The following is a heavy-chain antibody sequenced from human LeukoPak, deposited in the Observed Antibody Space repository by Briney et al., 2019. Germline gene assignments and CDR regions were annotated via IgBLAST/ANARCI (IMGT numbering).Heavy chain of an antibody. CDR2: IRYDGSNK. V-gene: IGHV3-30*02. Sequence: GGSLRLSCAASGFTFSSYGMHWVRQAPGKGLEWVAFIRYDGSNKYYADSVKGRFTISRDNAKNSLYLQMNSLRAEDTALYHCARTYYDSSGYNDYWGQGTLVTVSS. J-gene: IGHJ4*02. CDR1: GFTFSSYG. D-gene: IGHD3-22*01. CDR3: ARTYYDSSGYNDY.